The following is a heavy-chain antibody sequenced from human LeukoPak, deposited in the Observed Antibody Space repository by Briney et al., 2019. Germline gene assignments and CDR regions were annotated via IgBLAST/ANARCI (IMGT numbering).Heavy chain of an antibody. V-gene: IGHV4-34*01. Sequence: KTSETLSLTCAVYGGSFSGYYWSWIRQPPGKGLEWIGEINHSGSTNYNPSLKSRVTISVDTSKNQFSLKLSSVTAADTAVYYCARGRLNWFDPWGQGTLVTVSS. D-gene: IGHD2-21*02. CDR3: ARGRLNWFDP. CDR2: INHSGST. J-gene: IGHJ5*02. CDR1: GGSFSGYY.